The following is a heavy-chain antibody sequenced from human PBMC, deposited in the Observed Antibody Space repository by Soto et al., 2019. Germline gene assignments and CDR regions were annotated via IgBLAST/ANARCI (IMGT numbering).Heavy chain of an antibody. CDR2: ISSTTNYI. Sequence: GGSLRLSCAASGFTFTRYSMNWVRQAPGKGLEWVSSISSTTNYIYYADPMKGRFTVSRDNAKNSVYLEMNSPSAEDTAVYYCARESEDLTSNFDYWGQGTLVTVSS. V-gene: IGHV3-21*01. J-gene: IGHJ4*02. CDR3: ARESEDLTSNFDY. CDR1: GFTFTRYS.